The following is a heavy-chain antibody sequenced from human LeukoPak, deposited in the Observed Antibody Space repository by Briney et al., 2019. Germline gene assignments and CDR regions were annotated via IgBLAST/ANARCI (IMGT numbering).Heavy chain of an antibody. CDR3: AISSITMVRGVTRAFFDY. D-gene: IGHD3-10*01. Sequence: SETLSLTCAVYGGSFSGYYWSWIRQPPGKGLEWIGEINHSGSTNYNPSLKSRVTISVDTSKNQFSLKLSSVTAADTAVCYCAISSITMVRGVTRAFFDYWGQGTLVTVSS. V-gene: IGHV4-34*01. CDR1: GGSFSGYY. J-gene: IGHJ4*02. CDR2: INHSGST.